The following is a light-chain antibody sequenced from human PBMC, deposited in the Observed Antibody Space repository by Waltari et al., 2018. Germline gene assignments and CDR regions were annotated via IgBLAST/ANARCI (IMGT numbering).Light chain of an antibody. J-gene: IGKJ4*01. V-gene: IGKV2D-29*02. CDR1: QSLVHSDGRTY. Sequence: DIGLAQTPLSLSVTPGQPASISCKSAQSLVHSDGRTYLHWYLQRPGQSPHLLIYEVSNRFSGVPDRCSGSGSGTDFTLNISRVEAEDVGLFYCMQTIQFPLTFGGGTKLEIK. CDR3: MQTIQFPLT. CDR2: EVS.